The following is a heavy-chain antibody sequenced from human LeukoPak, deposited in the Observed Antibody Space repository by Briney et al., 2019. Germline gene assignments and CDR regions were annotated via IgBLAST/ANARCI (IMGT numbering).Heavy chain of an antibody. CDR3: ARSDYHGSGSHTGFDAFDI. V-gene: IGHV4-59*02. CDR2: IDDSGNT. D-gene: IGHD3-10*01. CDR1: GGSVSSYF. J-gene: IGHJ3*02. Sequence: PSETLSLTCTVSGGSVSSYFWSWIRRPPGKGLEWIGYIDDSGNTNYNPSLKSQVSISIDKSKNQFSLKLSSVTAADTAMYYCARSDYHGSGSHTGFDAFDIWGQGTRVTVSS.